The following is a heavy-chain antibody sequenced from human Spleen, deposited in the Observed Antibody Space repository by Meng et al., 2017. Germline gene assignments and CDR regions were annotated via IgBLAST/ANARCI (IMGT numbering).Heavy chain of an antibody. D-gene: IGHD3-16*02. Sequence: QVQLQESGPGLVKPSETLSLTCSVSGGYISNYYWTWIRQPPGKGLEWIGNIYDTGSTNYNPSLKSRVTMSVDTSKNQFSLKLSSVTAADTAVYYCAGGMIEFGGFIQPAHYWGQGTLVTVSS. V-gene: IGHV4-59*01. CDR3: AGGMIEFGGFIQPAHY. CDR1: GGYISNYY. CDR2: IYDTGST. J-gene: IGHJ4*02.